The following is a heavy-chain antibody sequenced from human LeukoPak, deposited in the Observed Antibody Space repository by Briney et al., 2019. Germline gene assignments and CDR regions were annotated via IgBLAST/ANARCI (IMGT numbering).Heavy chain of an antibody. CDR3: ARDLQQLVRSYGMDV. CDR1: GFIFSTYA. CDR2: ISGGGGTT. V-gene: IGHV3-23*01. J-gene: IGHJ6*02. Sequence: GGSLRLSCAASGFIFSTYAMTWVRQAPGKGLEWVSGISGGGGTTYYTDSVEGRFTISRDNSKNMVYLQMSSLRAEDTAVYYCARDLQQLVRSYGMDVWGQGTTVTVSS. D-gene: IGHD6-13*01.